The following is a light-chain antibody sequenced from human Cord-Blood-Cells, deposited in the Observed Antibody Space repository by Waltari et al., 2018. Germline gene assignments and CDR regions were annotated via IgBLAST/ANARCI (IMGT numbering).Light chain of an antibody. CDR2: WAS. J-gene: IGKJ1*01. CDR1: QSVLYSSNNKNY. CDR3: QQYYSTPWT. V-gene: IGKV4-1*01. Sequence: DIVMTQSPDSLAVSLGERATINCKSSQSVLYSSNNKNYLAWYQQKPGKPPKLLIYWASTRESWVPDRFSGSGSGTDFTLTISSLQAEDVAVYYCQQYYSTPWTFGQGTKVEIK.